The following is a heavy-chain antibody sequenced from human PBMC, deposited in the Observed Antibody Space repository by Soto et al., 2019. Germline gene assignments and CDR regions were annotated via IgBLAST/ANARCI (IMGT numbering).Heavy chain of an antibody. Sequence: QVQLVQSGAEVKKPGSSVKVSCKASGGTFSSYTISWVRQAPGQGLEWMGRIIPILGIANYAQKFQGRVTITADKSTSTAYMELSSLRSEDTAVYYCASYYYGSGSYYAFDIWGQGTMVTVSS. V-gene: IGHV1-69*02. D-gene: IGHD3-10*01. CDR2: IIPILGIA. J-gene: IGHJ3*02. CDR1: GGTFSSYT. CDR3: ASYYYGSGSYYAFDI.